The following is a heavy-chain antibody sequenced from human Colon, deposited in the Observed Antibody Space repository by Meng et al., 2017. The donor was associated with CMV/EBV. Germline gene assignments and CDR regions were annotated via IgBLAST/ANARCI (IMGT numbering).Heavy chain of an antibody. CDR3: ARDHTTDYNYYYGMDV. CDR1: GVVFSSCW. D-gene: IGHD1-14*01. J-gene: IGHJ6*02. CDR2: IKQPGREK. Sequence: GGSLRLSCAASGVVFSSCWMTWVRQAPGKGLEWVATIKQPGREKFYADSVKGRFTISRDNDKNSVFLQMNSLRNEDTGVYYCARDHTTDYNYYYGMDVWGHGTTVTVSS. V-gene: IGHV3-7*01.